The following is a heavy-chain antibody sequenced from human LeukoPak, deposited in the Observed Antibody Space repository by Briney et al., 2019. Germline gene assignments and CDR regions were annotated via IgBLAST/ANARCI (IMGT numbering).Heavy chain of an antibody. D-gene: IGHD3-16*01. J-gene: IGHJ4*02. CDR2: IYYSGST. CDR3: ARLAYYDTGEVDY. Sequence: SETLSLTCTVSGGSISSSSYYWGWIRQPPGKGLEWIGSIYYSGSTYYNPSLKSRVTISVDTSKNQFSLKLSSVTAADTAVYYCARLAYYDTGEVDYWGQGTLVTVSS. CDR1: GGSISSSSYY. V-gene: IGHV4-39*01.